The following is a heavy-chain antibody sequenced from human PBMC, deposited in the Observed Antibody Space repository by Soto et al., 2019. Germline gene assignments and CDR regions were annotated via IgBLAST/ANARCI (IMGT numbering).Heavy chain of an antibody. D-gene: IGHD1-1*01. J-gene: IGHJ6*02. Sequence: GESLKISCAASGFTFSSYGMHWVRQAPGKGLEWVAVIWYDGSNKYYADSVKGRFTISRDNSKNTLYLHMNSLRAEDTAVYYCARDRTHEVEMAKIKGGMDVWGQGTTVTVSS. CDR2: IWYDGSNK. CDR1: GFTFSSYG. V-gene: IGHV3-33*01. CDR3: ARDRTHEVEMAKIKGGMDV.